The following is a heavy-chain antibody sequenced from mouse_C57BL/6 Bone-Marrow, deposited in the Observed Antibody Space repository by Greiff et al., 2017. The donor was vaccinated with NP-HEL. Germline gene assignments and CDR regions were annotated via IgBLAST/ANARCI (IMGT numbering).Heavy chain of an antibody. V-gene: IGHV5-4*01. J-gene: IGHJ1*03. Sequence: EVQVVESGGGLVKPGGSLKLSCAASGFTFSSYAMSWVRQTPEKRLEWVATISDGGSYTYYPDNVKGRFTISRDNAKNNLYLQMSHLKSEDTAMYYCARDPLYYGSSHWYFDVWGTGTTVTVSS. CDR3: ARDPLYYGSSHWYFDV. D-gene: IGHD1-1*01. CDR1: GFTFSSYA. CDR2: ISDGGSYT.